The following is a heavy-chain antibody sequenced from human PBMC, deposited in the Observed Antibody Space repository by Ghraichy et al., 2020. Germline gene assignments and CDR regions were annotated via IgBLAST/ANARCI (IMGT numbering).Heavy chain of an antibody. V-gene: IGHV3-20*04. CDR1: GFTFDDYG. J-gene: IGHJ4*02. CDR3: ARVSYYYDSSGSYYFDY. D-gene: IGHD3-22*01. CDR2: INWNGGST. Sequence: GESLNISCAASGFTFDDYGMSWVRQAPGKGLEWVSGINWNGGSTGYADSVKGRFTISRDNAKNSLYLQMNSLRAEDTALYYCARVSYYYDSSGSYYFDYWGQGTLVTVSS.